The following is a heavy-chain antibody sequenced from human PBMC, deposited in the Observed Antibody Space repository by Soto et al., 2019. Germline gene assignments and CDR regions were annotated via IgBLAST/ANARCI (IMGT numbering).Heavy chain of an antibody. CDR3: AKDRLANPPYYYYYYGMDV. Sequence: XGSLGLSCAASRFTFRSYGMHWVRQAPGKGLEWVAIISYDGSNKYYPDSVKGRFTISRDKSKNTLYLQMNSLRVEDTAVYYCAKDRLANPPYYYYYYGMDVWGQGTTVTVSS. CDR1: RFTFRSYG. J-gene: IGHJ6*02. D-gene: IGHD6-25*01. V-gene: IGHV3-30*18. CDR2: ISYDGSNK.